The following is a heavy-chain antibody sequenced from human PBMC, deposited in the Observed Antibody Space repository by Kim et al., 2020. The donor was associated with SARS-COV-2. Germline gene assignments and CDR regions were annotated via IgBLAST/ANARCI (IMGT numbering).Heavy chain of an antibody. Sequence: GGSLRLSCAASGFTFSSYAMHWVRQAPGKGLEWVAVISYDGSNKYYADSVKGRFTISRDNSKNTLYLQMNSLRAEDTAVYYCARRITIFGVVSTGGMDVWGQGTTVTVSS. D-gene: IGHD3-3*01. V-gene: IGHV3-30-3*01. CDR2: ISYDGSNK. CDR3: ARRITIFGVVSTGGMDV. J-gene: IGHJ6*02. CDR1: GFTFSSYA.